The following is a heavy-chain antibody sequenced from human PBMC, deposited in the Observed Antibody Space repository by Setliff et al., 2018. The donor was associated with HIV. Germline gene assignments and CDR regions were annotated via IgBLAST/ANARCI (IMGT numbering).Heavy chain of an antibody. CDR3: ARGRRNEWELLLLAFDM. D-gene: IGHD1-26*01. V-gene: IGHV4-38-2*01. CDR1: GYSISSSYY. Sequence: SETLSLTCAVSGYSISSSYYWGWIRQPPGKGLEWIASVYHGGSAYYNPSLKSRVTTSVDTSKNQFSLKLSSVTAADTAVYYCARGRRNEWELLLLAFDMWGQGTMVTVSS. CDR2: VYHGGSA. J-gene: IGHJ3*02.